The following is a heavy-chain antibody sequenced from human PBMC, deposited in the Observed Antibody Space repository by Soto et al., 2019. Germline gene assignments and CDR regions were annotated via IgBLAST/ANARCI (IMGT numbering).Heavy chain of an antibody. D-gene: IGHD2-15*01. J-gene: IGHJ4*02. CDR3: ARGVYCSGGSCLYFDY. CDR1: GGSVSSGSYY. CDR2: IYYSGST. V-gene: IGHV4-61*01. Sequence: TLSLTCTVSGGSVSSGSYYWSWIRQPPGKGLEWIGYIYYSGSTNYNPSLKSRVTISVDTSKNQFSLKLSSVTAADTAVYYCARGVYCSGGSCLYFDYWGQGTLVTVSS.